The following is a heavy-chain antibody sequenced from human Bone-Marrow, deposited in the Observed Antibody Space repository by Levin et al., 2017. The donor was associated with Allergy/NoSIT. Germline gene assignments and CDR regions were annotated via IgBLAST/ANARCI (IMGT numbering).Heavy chain of an antibody. D-gene: IGHD1-26*01. CDR3: ARGSYSGRYYGSF. V-gene: IGHV3-72*01. CDR1: GLTFSDHY. CDR2: SRNKVNGYTT. J-gene: IGHJ4*02. Sequence: GGSLRLSCAVSGLTFSDHYMDWVRQAPGKGLEWVGRSRNKVNGYTTEYAAAVKGRFTISRDESKDSVYLQMNSLETEDTAVYYCARGSYSGRYYGSFWGQGTLVTVSS.